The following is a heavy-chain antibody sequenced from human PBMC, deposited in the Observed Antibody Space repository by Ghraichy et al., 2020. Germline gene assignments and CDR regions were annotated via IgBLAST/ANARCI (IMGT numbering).Heavy chain of an antibody. CDR1: GFTFSSYA. J-gene: IGHJ4*02. CDR3: AKDRAQGMITFGGVIVS. V-gene: IGHV3-23*01. Sequence: GGSLRLSCAASGFTFSSYAMSWVRQAPGKGLEWVSAISGSGGSTYYADSVKGRFTISRDNSKNTLYLQMNSLRAEDTTVYYCAKDRAQGMITFGGVIVSWGQGTLVTVSS. CDR2: ISGSGGST. D-gene: IGHD3-16*02.